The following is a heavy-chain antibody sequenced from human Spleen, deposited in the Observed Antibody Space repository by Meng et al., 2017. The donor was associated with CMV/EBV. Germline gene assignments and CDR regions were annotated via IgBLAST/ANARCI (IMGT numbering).Heavy chain of an antibody. CDR1: GYSLIELS. J-gene: IGHJ4*02. Sequence: ASVKVSCKVSGYSLIELSMQWVRQAPGKGLEWMGGFDPEDGETIYAQKFQGRVTLTEDTSTDTAYMELSSLRSEDTAVYYCATGEVGDYYDSSGYWRWGQGTLVTVSS. D-gene: IGHD3-22*01. CDR2: FDPEDGET. CDR3: ATGEVGDYYDSSGYWR. V-gene: IGHV1-24*01.